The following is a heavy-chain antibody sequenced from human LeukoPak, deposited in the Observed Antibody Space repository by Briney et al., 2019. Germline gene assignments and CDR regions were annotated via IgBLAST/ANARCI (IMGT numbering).Heavy chain of an antibody. D-gene: IGHD1-20*01. CDR3: ARTGGNWNRYYFDY. J-gene: IGHJ4*02. Sequence: GASVKVSRKASGGTFSSYTISWVRQAPGQGLEWMGRIIPILGIANYAQKFQGRVTITADKSTSTAYMELSSLRSEDTAVFYCARTGGNWNRYYFDYWGQGTLVTVSS. CDR1: GGTFSSYT. CDR2: IIPILGIA. V-gene: IGHV1-69*02.